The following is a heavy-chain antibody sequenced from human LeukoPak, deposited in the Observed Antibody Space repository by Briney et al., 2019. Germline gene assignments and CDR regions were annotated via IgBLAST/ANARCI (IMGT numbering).Heavy chain of an antibody. V-gene: IGHV3-66*01. J-gene: IGHJ6*02. CDR3: AREGYYSGMDV. CDR1: GFTVSSDY. CDR2: IYSGGTT. Sequence: GGSLRLSCSASGFTVSSDYLSWVRQAPGKGLAWLSVIYSGGTTYYADSVKGRFTISRDNAKNSLYLQMNSLRAEDTAVYYCAREGYYSGMDVWGQGTTVTVSS.